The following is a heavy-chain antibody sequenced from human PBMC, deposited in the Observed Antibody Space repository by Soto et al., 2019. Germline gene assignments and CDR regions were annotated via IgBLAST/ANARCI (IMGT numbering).Heavy chain of an antibody. Sequence: PSETLSLTCTVSGGSISSSSYYWGWIRQPPGKGLEWIGSIYYSGSTYYNPSLKSRVTISVDTSKNQFSLKLSSVTAADTAVYYCARLWFGESVFDYWGQGTLVTVS. J-gene: IGHJ4*02. CDR2: IYYSGST. CDR3: ARLWFGESVFDY. CDR1: GGSISSSSYY. V-gene: IGHV4-39*01. D-gene: IGHD3-10*01.